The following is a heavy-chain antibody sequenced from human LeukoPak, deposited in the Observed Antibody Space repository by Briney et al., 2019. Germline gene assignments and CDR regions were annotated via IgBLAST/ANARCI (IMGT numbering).Heavy chain of an antibody. J-gene: IGHJ3*02. V-gene: IGHV1-46*01. CDR1: GYTFTSYY. CDR2: INPSGGST. CDR3: ARGESPTGDAFDI. Sequence: ASVKVSCKASGYTFTSYYMHWVRQAPGQGLEWMGIINPSGGSTSYAQKFQGRVTITADESTSTAYMELSSLRSEDTAVYYCARGESPTGDAFDIWGQGTMVTVSS. D-gene: IGHD1-1*01.